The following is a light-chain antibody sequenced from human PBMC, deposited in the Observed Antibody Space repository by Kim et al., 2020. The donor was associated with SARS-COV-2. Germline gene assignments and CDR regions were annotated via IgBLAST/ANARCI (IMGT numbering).Light chain of an antibody. CDR1: NIGSKS. V-gene: IGLV3-21*04. J-gene: IGLJ2*01. CDR3: QVWHSSTDHVV. CDR2: YNT. Sequence: SYELTQPPSVSVAPGKTARITCGGNNIGSKSVHWYQQKPGQAPVLVIYYNTDRPSGIPERFSGSNSGNTATLTISRVDAGDEADYYCQVWHSSTDHVVFG.